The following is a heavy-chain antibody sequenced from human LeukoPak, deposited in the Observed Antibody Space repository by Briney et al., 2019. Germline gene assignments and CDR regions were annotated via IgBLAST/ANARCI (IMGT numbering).Heavy chain of an antibody. CDR2: ICPDGTVT. Sequence: GGSLRLSCAASGFALSSYAMHWVRQAPGKGPMWVSRICPDGTVTNYADSVKARFIISRDNARNTVYLQMNSLRVEDTAVYYCVRDFRSADYWGQGTLVTVSS. CDR3: VRDFRSADY. V-gene: IGHV3-74*01. CDR1: GFALSSYA. J-gene: IGHJ4*02.